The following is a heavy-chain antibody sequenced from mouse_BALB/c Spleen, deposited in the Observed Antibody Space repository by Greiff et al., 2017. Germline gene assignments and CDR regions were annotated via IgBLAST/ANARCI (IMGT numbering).Heavy chain of an antibody. D-gene: IGHD2-4*01. V-gene: IGHV1-5*01. J-gene: IGHJ3*01. CDR1: GYTFISYW. Sequence: VQLQQSGTVLARPGASVKMSCKASGYTFISYWLHWVIQRPGQGLEWCGAIYPGNSDTSYNQKFKGKVKLTAVTSTSTAYMWLSSQTNENSAVYNCTRSTMIPFAYWGQGTLVTVSA. CDR3: TRSTMIPFAY. CDR2: IYPGNSDT.